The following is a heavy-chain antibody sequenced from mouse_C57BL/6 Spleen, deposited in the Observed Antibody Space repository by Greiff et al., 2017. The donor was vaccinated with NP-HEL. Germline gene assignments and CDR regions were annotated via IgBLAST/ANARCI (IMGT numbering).Heavy chain of an antibody. Sequence: VKLQESGPELVKPGASVKISCKASGYAFSSSWMNWVKQRPGKGLEWIGRIYPGDGDTNYNGKFKGKATLTADKSSSTAYMQLSSLTSEDSAVYFCAREPLITTALEGFDVWGTGTTVTVSS. CDR1: GYAFSSSW. CDR2: IYPGDGDT. D-gene: IGHD1-1*01. J-gene: IGHJ1*03. CDR3: AREPLITTALEGFDV. V-gene: IGHV1-82*01.